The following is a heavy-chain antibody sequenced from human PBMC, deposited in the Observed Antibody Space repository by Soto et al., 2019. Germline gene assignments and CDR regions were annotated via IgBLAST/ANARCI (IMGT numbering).Heavy chain of an antibody. D-gene: IGHD3-10*01. CDR3: ARETSAAWPYYLDY. J-gene: IGHJ4*02. CDR2: IKQDGGEK. Sequence: EVQLVESGGGLVQPGGSLRLSCAASGFTFSTYWMSWVRQAPGKGLEWVANIKQDGGEKYYLDSVKGGFTISRDNAKNSLYLQMNSLRAEDTAVYYCARETSAAWPYYLDYWGQGTLVTVSS. V-gene: IGHV3-7*01. CDR1: GFTFSTYW.